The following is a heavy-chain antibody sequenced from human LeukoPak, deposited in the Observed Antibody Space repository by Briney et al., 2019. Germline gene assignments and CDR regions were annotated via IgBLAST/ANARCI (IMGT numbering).Heavy chain of an antibody. CDR2: IKQDGNKK. D-gene: IGHD1-7*01. V-gene: IGHV3-7*01. J-gene: IGHJ4*02. Sequence: GGSLRLSCAASGFTFNSYWMAWVRQAPGKGLEWVANIKQDGNKKYYVDSVKGRFTIPRDNAKNSLYLQMNSLRVEDTAVYYCARDGDYDWNYRSGFDYWGQGTLVTVSS. CDR3: ARDGDYDWNYRSGFDY. CDR1: GFTFNSYW.